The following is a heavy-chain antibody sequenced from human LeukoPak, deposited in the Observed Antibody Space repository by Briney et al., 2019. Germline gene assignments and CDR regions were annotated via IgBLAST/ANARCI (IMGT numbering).Heavy chain of an antibody. V-gene: IGHV4-39*01. J-gene: IGHJ6*02. Sequence: SETLSLTCTVAGGPISSSLYYWGWIRQPPGKGLEWIGSIYYNGNTYYNPSLKSRVTISVDTSKKQFSLKLSSVTAADTAVYYCRGIEVITTSYYYGVDVWGQGTTVTVSS. CDR3: RGIEVITTSYYYGVDV. CDR2: IYYNGNT. D-gene: IGHD3-22*01. CDR1: GGPISSSLYY.